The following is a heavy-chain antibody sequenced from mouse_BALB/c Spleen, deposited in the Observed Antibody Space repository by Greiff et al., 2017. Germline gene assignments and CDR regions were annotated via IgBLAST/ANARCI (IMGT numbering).Heavy chain of an antibody. CDR1: GFDFSRYW. D-gene: IGHD2-1*01. J-gene: IGHJ3*01. V-gene: IGHV4-1*02. Sequence: EVKLLESGGGLVQPGGSLKLSCAASGFDFSRYWMSWVRQGPGKGLEWIGEINPDSSTINYTPSLKDKFIISRDNAKNTLYLQMSKVRSEDTALYYCATYGNYEAYWGQGTLVTVSA. CDR2: INPDSSTI. CDR3: ATYGNYEAY.